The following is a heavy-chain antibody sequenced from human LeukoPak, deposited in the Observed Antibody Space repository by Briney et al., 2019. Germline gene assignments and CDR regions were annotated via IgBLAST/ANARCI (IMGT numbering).Heavy chain of an antibody. J-gene: IGHJ4*02. Sequence: SQTLSLTCAISGDTVSNEGSAWNWTRQSPSRGLEWLGRTYYRSKWYNDYAVSVKSRITINPDTSKNQFSLQLNSNSWTEEPETGFDYWGQGILVTVSS. V-gene: IGHV6-1*01. CDR1: GDTVSNEGSA. CDR3: DY. CDR2: TYYRSKWYN. D-gene: IGHD1-14*01.